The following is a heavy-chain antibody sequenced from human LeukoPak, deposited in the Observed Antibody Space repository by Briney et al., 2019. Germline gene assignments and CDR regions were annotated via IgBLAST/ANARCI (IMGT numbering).Heavy chain of an antibody. Sequence: SETLSLTCAVYGGSFSGYYWSWIRQPPGKGLEWIGYIYYSGSTYYNPSLKSRVTISVGTSKNQFSLKLSSVTAADTAVYYCARDSWIQLWSKDYWYFDLWGRGTLVTVSS. CDR3: ARDSWIQLWSKDYWYFDL. V-gene: IGHV4-30-4*01. J-gene: IGHJ2*01. CDR2: IYYSGST. CDR1: GGSFSGYY. D-gene: IGHD5-18*01.